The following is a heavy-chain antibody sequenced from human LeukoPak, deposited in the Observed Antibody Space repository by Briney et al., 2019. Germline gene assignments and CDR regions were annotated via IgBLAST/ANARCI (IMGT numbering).Heavy chain of an antibody. CDR3: ASVSKDYYDSSGYYQGAFDI. V-gene: IGHV1-2*02. D-gene: IGHD3-22*01. CDR2: INPNSGGT. CDR1: GYTFTGYY. Sequence: ASVKVSCKASGYTFTGYYMHWVRQAPGQGLEWMGWINPNSGGTNYAQKFQGRVTMTRDTSISTAYMELSGLRSDDTAVYYCASVSKDYYDSSGYYQGAFDIWGQGTMVTVSS. J-gene: IGHJ3*02.